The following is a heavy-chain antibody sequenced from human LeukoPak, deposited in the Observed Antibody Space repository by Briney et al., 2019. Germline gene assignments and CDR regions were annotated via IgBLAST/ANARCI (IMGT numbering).Heavy chain of an antibody. V-gene: IGHV3-23*01. Sequence: GGSLRLSCAVSGLTLNNYGMSWVRQAPGKGREWVAGISGSGGRTNYADSVKGRFTVSRDNPKNSLYLQMNSLRAENTAMYYCARDSAGNDYWGQGTLVTVSS. D-gene: IGHD6-13*01. CDR3: ARDSAGNDY. CDR1: GLTLNNYG. CDR2: ISGSGGRT. J-gene: IGHJ4*02.